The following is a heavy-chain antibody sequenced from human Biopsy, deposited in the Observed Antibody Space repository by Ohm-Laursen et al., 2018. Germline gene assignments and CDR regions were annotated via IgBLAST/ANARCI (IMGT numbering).Heavy chain of an antibody. D-gene: IGHD3-22*01. V-gene: IGHV4-61*03. J-gene: IGHJ2*01. CDR2: ISYNERT. Sequence: SETLSLTWSVSGASVKTSGYFWAWIRQRPGKGLEWIGYISYNERTHYNPSLTSRLAISFDTSNNRISLQLRSVTPADTAIYYCARDRGYYSDRTVPGYFDLWGRGTLVTVSS. CDR3: ARDRGYYSDRTVPGYFDL. CDR1: GASVKTSGYF.